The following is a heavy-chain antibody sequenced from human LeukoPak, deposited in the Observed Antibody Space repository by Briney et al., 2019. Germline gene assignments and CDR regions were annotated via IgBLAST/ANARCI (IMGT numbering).Heavy chain of an antibody. V-gene: IGHV1-2*02. D-gene: IGHD3-10*01. J-gene: IGHJ6*02. Sequence: ASVKVSCKASGYTFTSYYIHWVRQAPGQGLEWMGWINPNSGGTNYAQKFQGRVTMTRDTSISTAYMELSRLRSDDTAVYYCATLWFGELLSSMDVWGQGTTVTVSS. CDR2: INPNSGGT. CDR1: GYTFTSYY. CDR3: ATLWFGELLSSMDV.